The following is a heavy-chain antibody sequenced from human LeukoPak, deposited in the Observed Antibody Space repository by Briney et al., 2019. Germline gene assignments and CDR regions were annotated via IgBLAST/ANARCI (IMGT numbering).Heavy chain of an antibody. J-gene: IGHJ4*02. CDR2: TCSTRTYI. V-gene: IGHV3-21*01. D-gene: IGHD2-2*01. Sequence: GGSLRLSCAASGFTFGSYTMNWVRQAPGKGPEWVSSTCSTRTYICYADSVKGRFTISRDNAKNSVYLQMDSLRAEDTAVYYCARGFGGYCSSTSCLVTIDYWGQGILVTVSS. CDR1: GFTFGSYT. CDR3: ARGFGGYCSSTSCLVTIDY.